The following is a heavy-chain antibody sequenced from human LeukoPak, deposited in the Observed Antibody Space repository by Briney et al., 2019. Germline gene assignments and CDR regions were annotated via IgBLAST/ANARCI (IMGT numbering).Heavy chain of an antibody. CDR1: GGTFSSYA. J-gene: IGHJ5*02. V-gene: IGHV1-69*05. CDR3: AREGSGYQLNWFDP. D-gene: IGHD3-22*01. Sequence: SSVKVSCKASGGTFSSYAISWVRQAPGQGLEWMGRIIPIFGTANYAQKFQGRVTITTDESTSTAYMELSSLRSDDTAVYYCAREGSGYQLNWFDPWGQGTLVTVSS. CDR2: IIPIFGTA.